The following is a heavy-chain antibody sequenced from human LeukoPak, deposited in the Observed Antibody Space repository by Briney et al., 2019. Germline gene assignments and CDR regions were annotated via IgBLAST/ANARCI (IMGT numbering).Heavy chain of an antibody. CDR1: GGSISGYH. V-gene: IGHV4-59*01. CDR2: IYYSGSS. CDR3: AREGRYFGTPIFDY. D-gene: IGHD3-9*01. Sequence: SETLSLTCNVSGGSISGYHWSWIRQPPGKGLEWLGYIYYSGSSNYNPSLKSRVTMSADTSKNQFSLKLSSVTAADTAVYYCAREGRYFGTPIFDYWGQGTLVTVSS. J-gene: IGHJ4*02.